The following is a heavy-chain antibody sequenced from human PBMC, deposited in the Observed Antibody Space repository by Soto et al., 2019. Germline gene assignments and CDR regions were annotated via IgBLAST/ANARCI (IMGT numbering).Heavy chain of an antibody. J-gene: IGHJ4*02. CDR1: EFSLSDYW. CDR3: ARGANGYYYFDY. V-gene: IGHV3-74*01. Sequence: EVQLVESGGGLVQPGGSLRLYCAASEFSLSDYWMHWVRQAPGEGLVWLSRITRDGSSTNYADSVKGRFTISRDNAKNTLYLQVNSLRGEDTAVYYCARGANGYYYFDYWGQGTLVTVSS. CDR2: ITRDGSST. D-gene: IGHD5-18*01.